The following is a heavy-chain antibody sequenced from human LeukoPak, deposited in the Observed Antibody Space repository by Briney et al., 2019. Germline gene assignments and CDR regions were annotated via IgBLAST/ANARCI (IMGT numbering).Heavy chain of an antibody. CDR3: ARLTYSSSWKDY. CDR2: ISAYNGNT. Sequence: ASVKVSCKASGYTFTTYTISWVRQAPGHGLEWMGWISAYNGNTNYAQKLQGRVTMTTDTSTTTAYMELRSLRSDDTAVYYCARLTYSSSWKDYWGQGTLVTVSS. J-gene: IGHJ4*02. CDR1: GYTFTTYT. V-gene: IGHV1-18*01. D-gene: IGHD6-13*01.